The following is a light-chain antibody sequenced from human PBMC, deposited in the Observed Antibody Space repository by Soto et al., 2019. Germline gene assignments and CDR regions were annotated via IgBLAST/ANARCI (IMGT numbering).Light chain of an antibody. Sequence: QSVLTQPRSVSGSPGQSVTISCSGSSSDVGGYNFVSWYQQHPGKAPKLMIYDVSKRPSGVPGRFSGSKSGNTASLTISGLQAEDEADYYCQSFDSHVLGLLFGVGTKLTVL. CDR3: QSFDSHVLGLL. CDR2: DVS. J-gene: IGLJ2*01. V-gene: IGLV2-11*01. CDR1: SSDVGGYNF.